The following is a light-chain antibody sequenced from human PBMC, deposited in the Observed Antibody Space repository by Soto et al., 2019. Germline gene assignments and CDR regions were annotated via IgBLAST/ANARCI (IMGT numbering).Light chain of an antibody. CDR2: RAS. Sequence: EIMMTQSPATLSVSPGERATLSCRASQSISSNLAWYQQKPGQAPRLLIYRASTRATGIPARSSGSGSGTDFTLTISSLQSEDFAVYYCQHYNNWPPWTFGQGTKVEIK. V-gene: IGKV3-15*01. CDR3: QHYNNWPPWT. CDR1: QSISSN. J-gene: IGKJ1*01.